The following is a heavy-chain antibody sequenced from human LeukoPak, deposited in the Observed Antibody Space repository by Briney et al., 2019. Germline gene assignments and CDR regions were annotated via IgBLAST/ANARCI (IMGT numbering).Heavy chain of an antibody. D-gene: IGHD3-10*01. CDR2: ISSSSSYI. Sequence: GGSLRLSCAASGFTFSSYSMNWVRQAPGKGLEWVSSISSSSSYIYYADSVKGRFTISRDNAKNSLYLQMSSLRAEDTAVYYCARAYGSGNYYHFDYWGQGTLVTVSS. J-gene: IGHJ4*02. CDR1: GFTFSSYS. V-gene: IGHV3-21*01. CDR3: ARAYGSGNYYHFDY.